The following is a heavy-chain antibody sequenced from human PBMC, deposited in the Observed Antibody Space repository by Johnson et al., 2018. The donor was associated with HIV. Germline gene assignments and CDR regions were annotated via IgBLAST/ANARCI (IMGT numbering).Heavy chain of an antibody. CDR2: ISWDGGST. D-gene: IGHD3-10*01. V-gene: IGHV3-53*01. CDR1: GFTVSTNY. J-gene: IGHJ3*02. CDR3: AKVRRAVYGFDI. Sequence: EVQLVESGGGLIQPGGSLRLSCAASGFTVSTNYMSWVRQAPGKGLEWVSLISWDGGSTYYADSVKGRFTISRDDSKNTLYLQMNSLRAEDTAVYYCAKVRRAVYGFDIWGQGTMVTVSS.